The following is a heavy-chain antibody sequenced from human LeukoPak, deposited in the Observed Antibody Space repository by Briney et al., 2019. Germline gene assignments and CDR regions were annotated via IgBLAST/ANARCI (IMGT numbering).Heavy chain of an antibody. CDR3: ASGNYFDF. V-gene: IGHV3-7*01. Sequence: PGGSLRLSCAASGFSFSGSWMSWVRQAPGKGLEGVANIKPGGSEKYYVDSVKGRFTVSRDNAKNSLFLQMNSLRAEDTAVYYCASGNYFDFWGQGTLVTVPS. CDR2: IKPGGSEK. CDR1: GFSFSGSW. J-gene: IGHJ4*02.